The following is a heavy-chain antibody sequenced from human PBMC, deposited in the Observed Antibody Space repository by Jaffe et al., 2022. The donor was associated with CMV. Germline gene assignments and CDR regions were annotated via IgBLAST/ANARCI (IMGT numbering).Heavy chain of an antibody. V-gene: IGHV3-23*01. Sequence: EVQLLESGGGLVQPGGSLRLSCAASGFTFSSYAMSWVRQAPGKGLEWVSAISGSGGSTYYADSVKGRFTISRDNSKNTLYLQMNSLRAEDTAVYYCAKDGGGVGPWSSTSDYWGQGTLVTVSS. J-gene: IGHJ4*02. CDR3: AKDGGGVGPWSSTSDY. CDR1: GFTFSSYA. D-gene: IGHD2-2*01. CDR2: ISGSGGST.